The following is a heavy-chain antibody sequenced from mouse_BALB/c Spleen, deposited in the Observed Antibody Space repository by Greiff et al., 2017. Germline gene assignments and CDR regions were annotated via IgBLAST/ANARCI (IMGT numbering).Heavy chain of an antibody. CDR1: GFSLSRYS. CDR2: IWGGGST. Sequence: VKVVESGPGLVAPSQSLSITCTVSGFSLSRYSVHWVRQPPGKGLEWLGMIWGGGSTDYNSALKSRLSISKDNSKSQVFLKMNSLQTDDTAMYYCATSTMITTPFAYWGQGTLVTVSA. J-gene: IGHJ3*01. V-gene: IGHV2-6-4*01. D-gene: IGHD2-4*01. CDR3: ATSTMITTPFAY.